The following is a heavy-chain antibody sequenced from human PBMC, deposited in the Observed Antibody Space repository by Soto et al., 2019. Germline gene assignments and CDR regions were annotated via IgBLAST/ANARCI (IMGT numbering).Heavy chain of an antibody. J-gene: IGHJ4*02. CDR1: GGSFSGYY. CDR3: ARYSRRYSYGYNFDY. Sequence: QVQLQQWGAGLLKPSETLSLTCAVYGGSFSGYYWSWIRQPPGKGLEWIGEINHSGSTNYNPSLTSRVTISVDTSKNQFSLKLSSVTAADTAVYYCARYSRRYSYGYNFDYWGQGTLVTVSS. D-gene: IGHD5-18*01. V-gene: IGHV4-34*01. CDR2: INHSGST.